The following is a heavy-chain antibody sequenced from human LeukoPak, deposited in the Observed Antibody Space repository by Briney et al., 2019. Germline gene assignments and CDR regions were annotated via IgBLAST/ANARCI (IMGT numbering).Heavy chain of an antibody. J-gene: IGHJ4*02. Sequence: SETLSLTCTVSGGSISSSSYYWGWIRQPPGRGLEWIGSIYYSGSTYYNPSLKSRVTISVDTSKNQFSLKLSSVTAADTAVYYCASLNDYGDYGWGQGTLVTVSS. CDR2: IYYSGST. V-gene: IGHV4-39*01. CDR1: GGSISSSSYY. D-gene: IGHD4-17*01. CDR3: ASLNDYGDYG.